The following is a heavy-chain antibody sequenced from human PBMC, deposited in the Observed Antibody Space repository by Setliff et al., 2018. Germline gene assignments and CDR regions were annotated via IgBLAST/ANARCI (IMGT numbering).Heavy chain of an antibody. Sequence: SETLSLTCAVYGGSFSGYYWSWIRQPPGKGLEWIGEINHSGSTNYNPSLKSRVTISVDTSKNQFSLKLSSVTAADTAVYYCARVRYVFWSGSSDYWGQGTLVTVSS. CDR2: INHSGST. CDR1: GGSFSGYY. J-gene: IGHJ4*02. V-gene: IGHV4-34*01. D-gene: IGHD3-3*01. CDR3: ARVRYVFWSGSSDY.